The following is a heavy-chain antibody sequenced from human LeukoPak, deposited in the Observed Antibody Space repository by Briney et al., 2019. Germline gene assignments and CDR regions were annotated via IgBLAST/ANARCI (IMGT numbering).Heavy chain of an antibody. V-gene: IGHV4-59*12. Sequence: PSETLSLTCTVSGGSISSYYWSWIRQPPGKGLEWIGYIYYSGSTNYNPSLKSRVTISVDTSKNQFSLKLSSVTAADTAVYYCARGSLITIFLYYMDVWGKGTTVTVSS. D-gene: IGHD3-9*01. CDR3: ARGSLITIFLYYMDV. CDR2: IYYSGST. CDR1: GGSISSYY. J-gene: IGHJ6*03.